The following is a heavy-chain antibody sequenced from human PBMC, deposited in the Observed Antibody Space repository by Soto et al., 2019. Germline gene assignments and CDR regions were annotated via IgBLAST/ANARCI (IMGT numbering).Heavy chain of an antibody. CDR3: ARSSYYDILTGYFSPDY. CDR1: GGSISSYY. V-gene: IGHV4-59*08. Sequence: SETLSLTCTVSGGSISSYYWSWIRQPPGKGLEWIGYIYYSGSTNYNPSLKSRVTISVDTSKNQFSLKLSSVTAADTAVYYCARSSYYDILTGYFSPDYWGQGTLVTVSS. CDR2: IYYSGST. D-gene: IGHD3-9*01. J-gene: IGHJ4*02.